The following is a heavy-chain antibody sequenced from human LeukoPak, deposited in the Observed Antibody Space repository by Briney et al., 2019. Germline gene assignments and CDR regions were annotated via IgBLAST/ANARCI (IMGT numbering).Heavy chain of an antibody. V-gene: IGHV4-59*08. Sequence: SETLSLTCTVSGGSISTYYWSWLRQPPGKGPEWIGCIYNNGSPNYNPSLKSRVSMSIDTSKNQFSLRLNSVTAADTAVYYCARNGGSWSFDYWGRGTLVTASS. D-gene: IGHD6-13*01. J-gene: IGHJ4*02. CDR1: GGSISTYY. CDR2: IYNNGSP. CDR3: ARNGGSWSFDY.